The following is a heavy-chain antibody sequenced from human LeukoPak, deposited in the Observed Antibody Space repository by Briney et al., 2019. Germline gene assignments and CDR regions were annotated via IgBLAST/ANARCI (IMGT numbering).Heavy chain of an antibody. J-gene: IGHJ6*02. CDR2: IYSGGST. D-gene: IGHD4-17*01. Sequence: GGSLGLSCAASGFTVSSKYMSWVRQAPGKGLEWVSVIYSGGSTYYADSVKGRFTISRDNSKNTLYLQMNSLRAEDTAVYYCARGPVKGYYYYYGMDVWGQGTTVTVSS. CDR1: GFTVSSKY. CDR3: ARGPVKGYYYYYGMDV. V-gene: IGHV3-53*01.